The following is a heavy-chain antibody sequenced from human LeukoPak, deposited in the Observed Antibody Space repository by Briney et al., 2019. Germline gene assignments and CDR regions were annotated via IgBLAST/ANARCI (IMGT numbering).Heavy chain of an antibody. Sequence: SVKVSCKASGGTFSSHAISWVRQAPGQGLEWMGRIIPIFGTANYAQKFQGRVTITTDESTSTAYMELSSLRSEDTAVYYCARSLTTVTTAWFDPWGQGTLVTVSS. CDR3: ARSLTTVTTAWFDP. V-gene: IGHV1-69*05. D-gene: IGHD4-17*01. CDR2: IIPIFGTA. CDR1: GGTFSSHA. J-gene: IGHJ5*02.